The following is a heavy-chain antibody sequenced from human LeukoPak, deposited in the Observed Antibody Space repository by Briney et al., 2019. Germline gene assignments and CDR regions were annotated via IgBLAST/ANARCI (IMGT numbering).Heavy chain of an antibody. CDR1: GGSISSGSYY. V-gene: IGHV4-61*02. Sequence: SETLSLTCTVSGGSISSGSYYWSWIRQPPGKGLEWIGRIYTSGSTNYNPSLKSRVTISVDTSKNQFSLKLSSVTAADTAVYYCARLWFGEVPPLYYYYYMDVWGKGTTVTVSS. D-gene: IGHD3-10*01. CDR2: IYTSGST. J-gene: IGHJ6*03. CDR3: ARLWFGEVPPLYYYYYMDV.